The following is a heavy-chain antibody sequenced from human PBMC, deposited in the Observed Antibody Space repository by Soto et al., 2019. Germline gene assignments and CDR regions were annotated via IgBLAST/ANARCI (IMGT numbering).Heavy chain of an antibody. J-gene: IGHJ4*02. CDR3: ARDKGGSYFEYYFDY. D-gene: IGHD1-26*01. CDR1: GGTFSSYT. Sequence: QVQLVQSGAEVKKPGSSVKVSCKASGGTFSSYTISWVRQAPGQGLEWMGRIIPILGIANYAQKFQGRVTITADKSTSTAYMELSSLRSEDTAVYYCARDKGGSYFEYYFDYWGQGTLVTVSS. V-gene: IGHV1-69*08. CDR2: IIPILGIA.